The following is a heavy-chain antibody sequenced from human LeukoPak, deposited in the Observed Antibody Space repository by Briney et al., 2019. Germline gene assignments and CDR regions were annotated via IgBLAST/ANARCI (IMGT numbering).Heavy chain of an antibody. V-gene: IGHV3-23*01. D-gene: IGHD3-10*01. Sequence: PGGSLGLSCAASGFTFSSYAMSWVRQAPGKGLEWVSGISGSGGSTYYADSVKGRFTISRDNSKNTLYLQMNSLRAEDTAVYYCTPRGVITDFDYWGQGTLVTVSS. CDR1: GFTFSSYA. CDR2: ISGSGGST. CDR3: TPRGVITDFDY. J-gene: IGHJ4*02.